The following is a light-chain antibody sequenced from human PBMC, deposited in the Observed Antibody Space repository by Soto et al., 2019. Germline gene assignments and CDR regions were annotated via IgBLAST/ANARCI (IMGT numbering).Light chain of an antibody. CDR1: QSISIY. CDR2: AAS. V-gene: IGKV1-39*01. J-gene: IGKJ1*01. Sequence: DIQMTQSPSSLSASVGDRVTITCRASQSISIYLNWYQQKPGKAPKLLIYAASTLQSGVPSRFSGSGSGTEFTLTISSLQPEDFATYYCQQSYRTTVTFGQGTKVEIK. CDR3: QQSYRTTVT.